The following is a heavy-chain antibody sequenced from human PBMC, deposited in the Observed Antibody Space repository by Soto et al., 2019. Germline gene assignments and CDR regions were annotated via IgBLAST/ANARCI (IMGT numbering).Heavy chain of an antibody. Sequence: HSETLSLTCSVSGGSVSGESHCWSGIRQPLVKGLERIGYVLSTGSTYYTDSLRSRVNISADTSKNQFSLNLSSVTVADTAVYFCARYVSSFTHLIDHWGQGVLVTVSS. CDR2: VLSTGST. CDR3: ARYVSSFTHLIDH. J-gene: IGHJ4*02. V-gene: IGHV4-61*01. CDR1: GGSVSGESHC. D-gene: IGHD2-2*01.